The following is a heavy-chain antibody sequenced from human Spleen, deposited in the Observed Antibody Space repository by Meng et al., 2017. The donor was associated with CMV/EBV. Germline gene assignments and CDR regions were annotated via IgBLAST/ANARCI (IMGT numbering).Heavy chain of an antibody. CDR2: IYGITSEGTT. J-gene: IGHJ3*02. D-gene: IGHD1-26*01. CDR1: GFAVRKYY. V-gene: IGHV3-66*02. CDR3: ARDYSDRWPDDAFDI. Sequence: GESLKISCEASGFAVRKYYINWVRQAPGKGLEWVSVIYGITSEGTTEYADSVSGRFTLSRDNSKNTVYLQMNTVRFQDTAVYYCARDYSDRWPDDAFDIWGLGTMVTVSS.